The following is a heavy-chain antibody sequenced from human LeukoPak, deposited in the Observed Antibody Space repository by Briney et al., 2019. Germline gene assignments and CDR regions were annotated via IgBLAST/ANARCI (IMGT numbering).Heavy chain of an antibody. CDR3: ARDRDGYNYFDY. CDR1: GFTFSSYA. Sequence: GGSLRLSCAASGFTFSSYAMHWVRQAPGKGLEYVSAISSNGGSTYYANSVKGRFTISRDNSKNTLYLQMGSLRAEDMAVYYCARDRDGYNYFDYWGQGTLVTVSP. D-gene: IGHD5-24*01. J-gene: IGHJ4*02. CDR2: ISSNGGST. V-gene: IGHV3-64*01.